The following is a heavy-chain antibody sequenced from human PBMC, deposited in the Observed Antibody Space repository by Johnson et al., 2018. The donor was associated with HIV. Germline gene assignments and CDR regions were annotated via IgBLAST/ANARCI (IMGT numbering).Heavy chain of an antibody. D-gene: IGHD2-2*01. CDR2: IKSDGSST. Sequence: VQLVESGGGLVQPGGSLRLSCAASGFTFSRYWMDWVRQAPGKGLVWVSRIKSDGSSTAYADSVKDRFTISRDNAKNSLYLQMNSLRAEDTAVYYCARNGLIPAAKGVAFDIWGQGTMVTVSS. CDR3: ARNGLIPAAKGVAFDI. V-gene: IGHV3-74*02. J-gene: IGHJ3*02. CDR1: GFTFSRYW.